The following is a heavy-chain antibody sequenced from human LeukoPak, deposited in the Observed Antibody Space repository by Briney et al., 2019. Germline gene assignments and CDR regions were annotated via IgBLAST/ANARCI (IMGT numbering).Heavy chain of an antibody. J-gene: IGHJ3*02. V-gene: IGHV4-61*01. CDR2: VYYSGST. Sequence: SETLSLTCTVSGGSFSSSIYYWGWIRQPPGKGLEWIGYVYYSGSTNYNPSLKSRVTISVDTSKNQFSLKLSSVTAADTAVYHCARDSRTTTAFDIWGQGTMVAVSS. D-gene: IGHD1-1*01. CDR1: GGSFSSSIYY. CDR3: ARDSRTTTAFDI.